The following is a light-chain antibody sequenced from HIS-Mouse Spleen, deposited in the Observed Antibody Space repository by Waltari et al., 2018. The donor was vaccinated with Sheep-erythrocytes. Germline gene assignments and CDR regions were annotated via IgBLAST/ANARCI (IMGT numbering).Light chain of an antibody. CDR1: SSDVGGYNY. Sequence: QSALTQPPSASGSPGQSVTISCTGTSSDVGGYNYVSWYQQHPGKAPKLLSYEVSKRPAGAPDRVSGSKSGNTASLTVSGLQAEDEADYYCSSYAGSNNWVFGGGTKLTVL. CDR2: EVS. J-gene: IGLJ3*02. V-gene: IGLV2-8*01. CDR3: SSYAGSNNWV.